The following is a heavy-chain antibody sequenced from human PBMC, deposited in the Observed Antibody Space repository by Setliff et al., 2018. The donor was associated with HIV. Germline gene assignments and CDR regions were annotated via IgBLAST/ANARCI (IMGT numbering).Heavy chain of an antibody. Sequence: TLSLTCTVSGGSISSGSYYWSWIRQPAGKGLEWIGRIYTSGSTNYNPSLKSRVTISEDTSKNQLSLKLSSVTAADTAVYYCARGGSGWYSADAFDIWGQGTMVTVSS. J-gene: IGHJ3*02. V-gene: IGHV4-61*02. CDR2: IYTSGST. D-gene: IGHD6-19*01. CDR3: ARGGSGWYSADAFDI. CDR1: GGSISSGSYY.